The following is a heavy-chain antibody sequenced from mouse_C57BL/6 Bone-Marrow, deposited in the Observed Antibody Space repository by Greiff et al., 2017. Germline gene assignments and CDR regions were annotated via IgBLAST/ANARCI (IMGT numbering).Heavy chain of an antibody. J-gene: IGHJ4*01. D-gene: IGHD2-3*01. Sequence: QVQLQQSGAELAKPGASVKLSCKASGYTFTSYWMHWVKQRPGQGLEWIGYINPSSGYTKYNQKFKDKATLTAEKSSSTAYMQLSSLTYEDSAVYYCASELDGYYAMDYWVQGTSVTVSS. CDR3: ASELDGYYAMDY. V-gene: IGHV1-7*01. CDR1: GYTFTSYW. CDR2: INPSSGYT.